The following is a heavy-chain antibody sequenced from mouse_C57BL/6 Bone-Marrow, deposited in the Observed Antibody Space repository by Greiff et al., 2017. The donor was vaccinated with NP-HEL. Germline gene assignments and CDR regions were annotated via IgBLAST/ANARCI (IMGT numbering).Heavy chain of an antibody. V-gene: IGHV1-18*01. CDR1: GYTFTDYN. J-gene: IGHJ2*01. CDR2: INPNNGGT. CDR3: ARRGYGPPFDN. Sequence: EVQLQQSGPELVKPGASVKIPCKASGYTFTDYNMDWVKQSHGKSLEWIGDINPNNGGTIYNQKFKGKATLTVDKSSSTAYMELRSLTSEDTAVYYCARRGYGPPFDNWGQGTTLTVSS. D-gene: IGHD1-1*02.